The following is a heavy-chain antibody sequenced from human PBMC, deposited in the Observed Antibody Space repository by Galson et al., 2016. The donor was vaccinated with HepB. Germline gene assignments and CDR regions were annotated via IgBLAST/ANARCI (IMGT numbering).Heavy chain of an antibody. CDR1: GYTFSAYG. CDR3: ARGAFCTISDCSVQHSYYSKGMDV. J-gene: IGHJ6*02. V-gene: IGHV1-18*01. Sequence: SVKVSCEASGYTFSAYGINWVRQAPGQGPEWMGWISVANGNDVYADSLQGRVTMTTDTTTNTPYMEMNSLTSDDTAVYFCARGAFCTISDCSVQHSYYSKGMDVWGQGTTVIVSS. D-gene: IGHD2-21*02. CDR2: ISVANGND.